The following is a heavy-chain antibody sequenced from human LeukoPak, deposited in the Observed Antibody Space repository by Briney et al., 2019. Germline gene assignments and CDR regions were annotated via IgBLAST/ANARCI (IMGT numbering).Heavy chain of an antibody. V-gene: IGHV3-11*01. D-gene: IGHD6-6*01. CDR1: GFTFRNYW. Sequence: GGSLRLSCAASGFTFRNYWMGWVRQAPGKGLEWVSYISSSGSTIYYADSVKGRFTISRDNAKNSLYLQMNSLRAEDTAVYYCARDSLSYSSSSFDYWGQGTLVTVSS. CDR2: ISSSGSTI. CDR3: ARDSLSYSSSSFDY. J-gene: IGHJ4*02.